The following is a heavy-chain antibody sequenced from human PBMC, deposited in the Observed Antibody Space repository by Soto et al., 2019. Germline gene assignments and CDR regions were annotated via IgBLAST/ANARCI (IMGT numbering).Heavy chain of an antibody. D-gene: IGHD5-12*01. CDR2: IIPIFRTP. CDR3: ARSTGSGFRPGTHRFNWFDP. Sequence: QVQLVQSGAEVKQPGSSVKVSCQASGVTFSSFAISWVRQAPGQGLEWMGGIIPIFRTPNYAQNFQGRVTITAGDSTSSVYMELSRLRSEDTAVYYCARSTGSGFRPGTHRFNWFDPWGQGTLVTVSS. CDR1: GVTFSSFA. V-gene: IGHV1-69*01. J-gene: IGHJ5*02.